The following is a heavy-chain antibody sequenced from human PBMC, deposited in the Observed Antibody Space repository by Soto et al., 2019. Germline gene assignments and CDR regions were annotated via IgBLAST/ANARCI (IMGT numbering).Heavy chain of an antibody. CDR2: IIPIFGTA. Sequence: SVKVSCKASGGTFSSYAISWVRQAPGQGLEWMGGIIPIFGTANYAQKFQGRVTITADESTSTAYMELSSLRSEDTAVYYCARDLRRVRDTYYYGMDVWGQGTTVTVSS. V-gene: IGHV1-69*13. J-gene: IGHJ6*02. D-gene: IGHD3-10*01. CDR1: GGTFSSYA. CDR3: ARDLRRVRDTYYYGMDV.